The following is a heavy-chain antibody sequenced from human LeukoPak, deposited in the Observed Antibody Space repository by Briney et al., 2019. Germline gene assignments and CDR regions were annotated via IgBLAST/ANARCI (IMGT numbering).Heavy chain of an antibody. V-gene: IGHV5-51*01. J-gene: IGHJ3*02. CDR2: IFPGDSDT. CDR1: GYSFTSYW. D-gene: IGHD6-13*01. CDR3: ASSIAAAGTYNHDAFDI. Sequence: GESLKISCKGSGYSFTSYWIGWVRQMPGKGLEWMGIIFPGDSDTRYSPSFQGQVIISADKSISTAYLQWSSLKASDTAMYYCASSIAAAGTYNHDAFDIWGQGTMVTVSS.